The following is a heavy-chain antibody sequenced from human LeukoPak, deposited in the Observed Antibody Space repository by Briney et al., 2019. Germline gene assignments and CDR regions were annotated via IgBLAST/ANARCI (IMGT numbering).Heavy chain of an antibody. Sequence: ASVKVSCKASGYTFTSYGISWVRQAPGEGLEWMGWISAYNGNTNYAQKLEGRVTMTTDTSTSTAYMELRSLRSDDTAVYYCARGSGRHYYYYGMDVWGQGTTVTVSS. CDR1: GYTFTSYG. CDR2: ISAYNGNT. D-gene: IGHD1-26*01. CDR3: ARGSGRHYYYYGMDV. V-gene: IGHV1-18*01. J-gene: IGHJ6*02.